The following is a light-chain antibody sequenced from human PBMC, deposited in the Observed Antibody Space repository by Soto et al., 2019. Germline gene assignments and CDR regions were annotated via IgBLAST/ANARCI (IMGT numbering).Light chain of an antibody. CDR3: QQSNKWPYT. J-gene: IGKJ2*01. V-gene: IGKV3-15*01. CDR2: GAS. Sequence: EIVMTQSPATLSVSPGERATLSCRASQSVSGNLAWYQQKPGQAPRLLFYGASTRATGIPARFSGTGSGTDFTLTSSSLQSVDFAVYYCQQSNKWPYTFGQGTKLEIK. CDR1: QSVSGN.